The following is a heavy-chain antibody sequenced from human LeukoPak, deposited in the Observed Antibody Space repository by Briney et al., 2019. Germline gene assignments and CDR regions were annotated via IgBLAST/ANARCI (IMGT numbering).Heavy chain of an antibody. CDR2: IYSSGTT. D-gene: IGHD6-13*01. J-gene: IGHJ4*02. CDR3: ACGIAAAGWLYFDY. Sequence: SETLSLTCTVSGGSISSYYWSWIRQPAGKGLEWIGRIYSSGTTNYNPSLKSRVTMSNTSKTQFSLKLSSVTAADTAVYFCACGIAAAGWLYFDYWGQGSLVTVSS. CDR1: GGSISSYY. V-gene: IGHV4-4*07.